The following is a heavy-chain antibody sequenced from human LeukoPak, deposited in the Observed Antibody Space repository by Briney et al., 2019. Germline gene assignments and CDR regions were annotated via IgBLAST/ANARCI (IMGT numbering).Heavy chain of an antibody. Sequence: GGSLRLSCVASGLTFSKAWMSWVRLAPGKGLEWVGRIKSKTDGGTIEYAAPVKGRFTISRDDSKNTQYLQMNSLKTEDTAVYYCARPNYYDSSGESLDAFDVWGQGTMVTVSS. CDR1: GLTFSKAW. J-gene: IGHJ3*01. CDR2: IKSKTDGGTI. D-gene: IGHD3-22*01. V-gene: IGHV3-15*01. CDR3: ARPNYYDSSGESLDAFDV.